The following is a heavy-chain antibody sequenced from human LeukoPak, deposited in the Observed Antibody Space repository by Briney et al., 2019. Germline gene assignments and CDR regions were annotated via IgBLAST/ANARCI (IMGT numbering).Heavy chain of an antibody. CDR3: ASRSGIVGATSY. J-gene: IGHJ4*02. V-gene: IGHV4-31*03. D-gene: IGHD1-26*01. CDR1: GGSISSGGYY. Sequence: PSETLSLTCTVSGGSISSGGYYWSWIRQHPGKGLEWIGYIYYSGSTYYNPSLKSRVTISVDTSKNQFSLKLSSVTAAGTAVYYCASRSGIVGATSYWGQGTLVTVSS. CDR2: IYYSGST.